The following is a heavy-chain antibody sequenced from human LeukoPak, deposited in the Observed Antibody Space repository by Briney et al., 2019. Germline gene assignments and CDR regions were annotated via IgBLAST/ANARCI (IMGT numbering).Heavy chain of an antibody. Sequence: GASVKVSCMASGYTFTGYYMHWVRQAPGQGLEWMGRINPNSGGKNYAENFQGRVTMTRDTSISTAYMELSRLRSDDTAVYYCAILRKGPAVLPPLYWGQGTLVTVSS. CDR1: GYTFTGYY. D-gene: IGHD6-19*01. CDR2: INPNSGGK. CDR3: AILRKGPAVLPPLY. J-gene: IGHJ4*02. V-gene: IGHV1-2*02.